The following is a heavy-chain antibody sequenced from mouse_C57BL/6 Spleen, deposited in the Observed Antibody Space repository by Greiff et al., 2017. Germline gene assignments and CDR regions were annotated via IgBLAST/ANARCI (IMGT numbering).Heavy chain of an antibody. CDR3: ARAMDYGSSFFAY. Sequence: QVQLQQPGAELVMPGASVKLSCKASGYTFTSYWMHWVKQRPGQGLEWIGEIDPSDSYTNYNQKFKGKSTLTVDKSSSTAYMQLSSLTSEDSAVYYCARAMDYGSSFFAYWGQGTLVTVSA. V-gene: IGHV1-69*01. CDR1: GYTFTSYW. J-gene: IGHJ3*01. CDR2: IDPSDSYT. D-gene: IGHD1-1*01.